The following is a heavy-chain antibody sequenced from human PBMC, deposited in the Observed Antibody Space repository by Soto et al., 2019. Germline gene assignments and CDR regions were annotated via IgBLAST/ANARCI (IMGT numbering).Heavy chain of an antibody. J-gene: IGHJ4*02. V-gene: IGHV3-23*01. CDR1: GFTFSSYA. D-gene: IGHD2-2*01. Sequence: QLLESGGGLVQPGGSLRLSCAASGFTFSSYAMNWVRQAPGKGLEWVSTIDYTGGYSYYADSVKGRFTISRDNSQKPLDLQMNSLRAEDTAIYYCAKVPPRPYGSSVSCPFDYWGQGTLVTVSS. CDR3: AKVPPRPYGSSVSCPFDY. CDR2: IDYTGGYS.